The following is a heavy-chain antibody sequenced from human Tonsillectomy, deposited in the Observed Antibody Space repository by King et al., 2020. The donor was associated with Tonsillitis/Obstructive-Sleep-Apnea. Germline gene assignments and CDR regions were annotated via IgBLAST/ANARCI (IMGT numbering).Heavy chain of an antibody. CDR2: INSDGSST. J-gene: IGHJ6*03. D-gene: IGHD3-3*01. Sequence: VQLVESGGGLVQPGGSLRLSCAASGFTFSSYWMHWVRQAPGKGLVWVSRINSDGSSTSYADSVKGRFTISRDNAKNTLYLQMNSLRAEDTAVYYCARDTPNDFWSGLIYYYYDYMDVWGKGTTVTVSS. CDR3: ARDTPNDFWSGLIYYYYDYMDV. V-gene: IGHV3-74*01. CDR1: GFTFSSYW.